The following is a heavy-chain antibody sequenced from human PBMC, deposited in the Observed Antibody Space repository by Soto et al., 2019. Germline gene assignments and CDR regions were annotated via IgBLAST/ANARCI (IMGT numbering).Heavy chain of an antibody. CDR3: AKRIKYSSSWYAYYGMDV. V-gene: IGHV3-30*18. CDR2: ISYDGSNK. J-gene: IGHJ6*02. D-gene: IGHD6-13*01. CDR1: GFTFSSYG. Sequence: QVQLVESGGGVVQPGRSLRLSCAASGFTFSSYGMHWVRQAPGKGLEWVAVISYDGSNKYYADSVKGRFTISRDNSKNTLYLQMNSLRAEDTAVYYCAKRIKYSSSWYAYYGMDVWGQGTTVTVSS.